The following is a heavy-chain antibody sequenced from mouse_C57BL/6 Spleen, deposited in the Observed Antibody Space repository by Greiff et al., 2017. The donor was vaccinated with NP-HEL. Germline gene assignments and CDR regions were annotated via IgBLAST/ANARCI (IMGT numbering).Heavy chain of an antibody. Sequence: VQLQQSGAELARPGASVKLSCKASGYTFTSYGISWVKQRTGQGLEWIGEIYPRSGNTYYNEKFKGKATLTADKSSSTAYMELRSLTSEDSAVYFCAELLRPAWFAYWGQGTLVTVSA. D-gene: IGHD1-2*01. J-gene: IGHJ3*01. CDR1: GYTFTSYG. CDR3: AELLRPAWFAY. CDR2: IYPRSGNT. V-gene: IGHV1-81*01.